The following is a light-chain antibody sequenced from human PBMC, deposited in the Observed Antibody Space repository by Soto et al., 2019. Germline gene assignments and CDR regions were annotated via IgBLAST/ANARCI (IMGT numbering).Light chain of an antibody. CDR3: SSYTSSSTLV. V-gene: IGLV2-14*01. CDR1: SSDVGGYNY. Sequence: QSALTQPASVSGSPGQSITISCAGTSSDVGGYNYVSWHQQHPGKVPQLMIYAVSHRPSGVSNRFSGSKSGNTASLTISGLQAEDEADYYCSSYTSSSTLVFGGGTKLTVL. CDR2: AVS. J-gene: IGLJ2*01.